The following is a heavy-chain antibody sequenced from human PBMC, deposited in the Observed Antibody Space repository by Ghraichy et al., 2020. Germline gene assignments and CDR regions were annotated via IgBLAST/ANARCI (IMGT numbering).Heavy chain of an antibody. CDR2: IKEDGSPT. V-gene: IGHV3-7*01. D-gene: IGHD3-10*01. J-gene: IGHJ4*02. CDR1: GFSFSSSW. Sequence: GGSLRLSCAASGFSFSSSWMNWVRQAPGKGPEWVASIKEDGSPTYYEDSVKGRFTISRDNARNSLFLQMNSLRAEDPAVYYCARHRNYNAFDYWGQGTLVTVSS. CDR3: ARHRNYNAFDY.